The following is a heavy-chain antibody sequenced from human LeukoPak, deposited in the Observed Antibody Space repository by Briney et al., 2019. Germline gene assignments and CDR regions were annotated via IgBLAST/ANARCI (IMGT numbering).Heavy chain of an antibody. V-gene: IGHV1-2*02. D-gene: IGHD2-2*01. CDR1: GYTFTGYY. CDR3: ARVRGRAGVVVHREFDY. J-gene: IGHJ4*02. Sequence: ASVKVSCKASGYTFTGYYMHWVRQAPGQGLEWMGWINPNSGGTNYAQKFQGRVTMTRDTSISTAYMELSRLRSDDTAVYYCARVRGRAGVVVHREFDYWGQGTLVTVSS. CDR2: INPNSGGT.